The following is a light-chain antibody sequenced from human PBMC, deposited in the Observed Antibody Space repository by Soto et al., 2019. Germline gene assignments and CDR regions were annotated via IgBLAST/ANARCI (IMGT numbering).Light chain of an antibody. V-gene: IGLV1-40*01. CDR1: SSNIGAGYD. Sequence: QSVLTQPPSVSGAPGQRVTISCTGSSSNIGAGYDVHWYQQLPGTAPKLLIYANSNRPSGVPDRFSGSKSGTSASLAITGLQAEDEADYYCQSYDSSLSGYVFGPGTKVTVL. CDR2: ANS. J-gene: IGLJ1*01. CDR3: QSYDSSLSGYV.